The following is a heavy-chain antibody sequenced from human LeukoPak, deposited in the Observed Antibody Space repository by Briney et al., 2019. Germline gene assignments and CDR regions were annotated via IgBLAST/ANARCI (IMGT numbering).Heavy chain of an antibody. Sequence: PSETLSLTCSVSGGSMSSYYWSWIRQPAGRGLEWIGRVYTSGSTNYNPSLKSRVTMSVDTSKNQFSLKLSSVTAADTAVYYCARDSLELDYYYYYYYMDVWGKGTAVTVSS. D-gene: IGHD4-11*01. CDR1: GGSMSSYY. CDR2: VYTSGST. J-gene: IGHJ6*03. CDR3: ARDSLELDYYYYYYYMDV. V-gene: IGHV4-4*07.